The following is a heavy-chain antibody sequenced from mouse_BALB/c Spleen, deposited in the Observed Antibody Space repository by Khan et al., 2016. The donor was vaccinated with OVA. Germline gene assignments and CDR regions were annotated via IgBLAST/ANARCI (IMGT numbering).Heavy chain of an antibody. CDR1: GLNFKDTY. CDR3: ARITRK. J-gene: IGHJ2*01. Sequence: EVQLQESGAELVKSGATVKLSCTASGLNFKDTYMHWLTQWPEQGLEWIGRIDPPNGNTKYEQKFQDRATITAETSSKTAYLQLSSLTSEDTAVYYCARITRKWGQGTTLTVSS. D-gene: IGHD1-1*01. CDR2: IDPPNGNT. V-gene: IGHV14-3*02.